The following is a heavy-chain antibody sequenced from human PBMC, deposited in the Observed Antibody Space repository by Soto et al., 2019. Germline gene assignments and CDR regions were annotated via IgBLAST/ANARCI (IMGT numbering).Heavy chain of an antibody. D-gene: IGHD3-22*01. Sequence: ASVKVSCKASGYTFTSYGISWVRQAPGQVPEWMGWISAYNGNTNYAQKLQGRVTMTTDTSTSTAYMELRSLRSDDTAVYYCARDRESSYYDSSGYAFDIWGQGTMVTVSS. V-gene: IGHV1-18*04. CDR1: GYTFTSYG. J-gene: IGHJ3*02. CDR3: ARDRESSYYDSSGYAFDI. CDR2: ISAYNGNT.